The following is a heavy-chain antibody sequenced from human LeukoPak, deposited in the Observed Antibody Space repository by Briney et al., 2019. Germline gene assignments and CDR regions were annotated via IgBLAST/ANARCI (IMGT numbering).Heavy chain of an antibody. J-gene: IGHJ5*02. Sequence: GESLKISCKGSGYTFTSYWIGWVRQMPGKGLEWMGIIYPGDSDTRYSPSFQGQVTISADKSISTAYLQWSSLKASDTAMYYCARRIVGATARFDPWGQGTLVTVSS. D-gene: IGHD1-26*01. CDR3: ARRIVGATARFDP. CDR1: GYTFTSYW. CDR2: IYPGDSDT. V-gene: IGHV5-51*01.